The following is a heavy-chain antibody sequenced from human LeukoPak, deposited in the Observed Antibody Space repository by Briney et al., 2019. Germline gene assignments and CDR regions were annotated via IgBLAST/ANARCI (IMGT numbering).Heavy chain of an antibody. CDR3: ATSSGWKSNIDY. V-gene: IGHV1-2*02. CDR1: GYTITNNY. D-gene: IGHD6-19*01. Sequence: GASVKVSCKASGYTITNNYIHWVRQAPGQGLEWMGWINPNSGGTNYQGRVTMTRDTSISTAYMELSRLRSDDTAVFYCATSSGWKSNIDYWGQGTLVTVSS. CDR2: INPNSGGT. J-gene: IGHJ4*02.